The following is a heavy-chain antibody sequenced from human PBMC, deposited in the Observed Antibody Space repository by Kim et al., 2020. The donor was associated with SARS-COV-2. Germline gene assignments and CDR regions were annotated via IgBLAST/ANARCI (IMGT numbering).Heavy chain of an antibody. D-gene: IGHD3-3*01. V-gene: IGHV3-30*18. CDR1: GFTFSSYG. Sequence: GGSLRLSCAASGFTFSSYGMHWVRQAPGKGLEWVAVISCDGSNKYYADSVKGRFTISRDNSKNMLYLQMNSLRAEDTAVYYCAKDQEYYDFWSGYYTDTRYSFYCCMDVWGRGTTVTVSS. CDR2: ISCDGSNK. J-gene: IGHJ6*02. CDR3: AKDQEYYDFWSGYYTDTRYSFYCCMDV.